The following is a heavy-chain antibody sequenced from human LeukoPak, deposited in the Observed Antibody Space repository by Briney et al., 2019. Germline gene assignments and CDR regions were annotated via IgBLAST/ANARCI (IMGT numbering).Heavy chain of an antibody. CDR1: GGSMTINYYY. CDR2: MHHTEIS. J-gene: IGHJ5*02. CDR3: ARLLQKTIWGVPDKWFDP. D-gene: IGHD3-16*01. Sequence: KTSETLSLTCTVSGGSMTINYYYWAWIRQAPGKGLEWVGYMHHTEISNHNPSLQSRLTMSLDTSKNQFSLKLTSVTAADTAIYYCARLLQKTIWGVPDKWFDPWGQGTLVIVSS. V-gene: IGHV4-61*05.